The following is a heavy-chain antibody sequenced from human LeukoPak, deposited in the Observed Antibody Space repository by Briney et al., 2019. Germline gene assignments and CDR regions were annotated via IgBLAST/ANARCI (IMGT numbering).Heavy chain of an antibody. D-gene: IGHD2-2*02. V-gene: IGHV4-34*01. Sequence: SETLSLTCAIYGGSFSGYYWSWIRQPPGKGLEWIGEIHHSGSTNYNPSLKSRVAISVDTSKNQFSLKLSSVTAADTAVYYCARHVVPNCSSTSCYREFDYWGQGTLVTVSS. CDR2: IHHSGST. J-gene: IGHJ4*02. CDR3: ARHVVPNCSSTSCYREFDY. CDR1: GGSFSGYY.